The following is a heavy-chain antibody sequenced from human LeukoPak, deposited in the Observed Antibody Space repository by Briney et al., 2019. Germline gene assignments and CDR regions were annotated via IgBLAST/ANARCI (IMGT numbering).Heavy chain of an antibody. CDR3: AKDGANCSGGSCYSSDYYYYMDV. V-gene: IGHV3-30*18. Sequence: GGSLRLSCAGSGFTFSSYGMHWVRQAPGKGLEWVAVISYDGSNKYYADSVKGRFTISRDNSKNTLYLQMNSLRAEDTAVYYCAKDGANCSGGSCYSSDYYYYMDVWGKGTTVTVSS. CDR2: ISYDGSNK. D-gene: IGHD2-15*01. CDR1: GFTFSSYG. J-gene: IGHJ6*03.